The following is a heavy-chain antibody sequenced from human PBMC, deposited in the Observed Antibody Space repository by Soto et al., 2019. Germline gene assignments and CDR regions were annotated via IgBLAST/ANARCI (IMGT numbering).Heavy chain of an antibody. Sequence: SETLSLTCTVSGCSISIYYWSWIRQPPGKGLEWIGYIYYSGSTNYNPSLKSRVTISVDTSKNQFSLKLSSVTAADTAVYYCARATEYDFWSGPLYYYYMDVWGKGTTVTVSS. CDR3: ARATEYDFWSGPLYYYYMDV. CDR1: GCSISIYY. D-gene: IGHD3-3*01. V-gene: IGHV4-59*01. J-gene: IGHJ6*03. CDR2: IYYSGST.